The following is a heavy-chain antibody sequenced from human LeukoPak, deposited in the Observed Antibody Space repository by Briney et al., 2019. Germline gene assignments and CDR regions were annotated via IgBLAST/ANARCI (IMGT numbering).Heavy chain of an antibody. D-gene: IGHD6-13*01. CDR2: ISYDGSNK. CDR1: GFTFSSYA. J-gene: IGHJ5*02. CDR3: ARDAIAAAGVNWFDP. V-gene: IGHV3-30-3*01. Sequence: GGSLRLSCAASGFTFSSYAMHWVRQAPDKGLEWVAVISYDGSNKYYADSVKGRFTISRDNSKNTLYLQMNSLRAEDTAVYYCARDAIAAAGVNWFDPWGQGTLVTVSS.